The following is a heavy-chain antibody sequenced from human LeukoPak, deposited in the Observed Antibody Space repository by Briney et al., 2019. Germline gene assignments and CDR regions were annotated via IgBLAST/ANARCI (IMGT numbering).Heavy chain of an antibody. J-gene: IGHJ4*02. CDR3: ARFDYGDYAGAGDY. CDR1: GFTFSSYW. Sequence: GGSLRLSCAAFGFTFSSYWMHWVRQAPGKGLVWVSRINSDGSSTSYADSVKGRFTISRDNAKNTLYLQMNSLRAEDTAVYYCARFDYGDYAGAGDYWGQGTLVTVSS. D-gene: IGHD4-17*01. V-gene: IGHV3-74*01. CDR2: INSDGSST.